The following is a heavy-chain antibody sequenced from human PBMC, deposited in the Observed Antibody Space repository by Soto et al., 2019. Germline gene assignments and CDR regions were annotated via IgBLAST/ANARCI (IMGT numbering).Heavy chain of an antibody. CDR2: INPSGGST. Sequence: ASVKVSCKASGYTFTSYYMHWVRQAPGQGLEWMGIINPSGGSTSYAQKFQGRVTMTRDTSTSTVYMELSSLRSEDTAVYYCAKDQARVLRFLEWLFDAFDIWGQGTMVTVSS. V-gene: IGHV1-46*01. CDR1: GYTFTSYY. CDR3: AKDQARVLRFLEWLFDAFDI. J-gene: IGHJ3*02. D-gene: IGHD3-3*01.